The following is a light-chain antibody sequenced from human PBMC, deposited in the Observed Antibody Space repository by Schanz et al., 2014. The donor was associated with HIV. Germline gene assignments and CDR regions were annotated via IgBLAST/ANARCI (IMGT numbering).Light chain of an antibody. Sequence: EIVMTQSPAILSVSPGERATLSCRASQRISTNLAWYQQKPGQAPRLLIYGASTRATGIPARFSGSGSGTEFTLTISGLQPEDFATYYCQQSHSYPSITFGQGTRLEIK. V-gene: IGKV3-15*01. CDR2: GAS. J-gene: IGKJ5*01. CDR3: QQSHSYPSIT. CDR1: QRISTN.